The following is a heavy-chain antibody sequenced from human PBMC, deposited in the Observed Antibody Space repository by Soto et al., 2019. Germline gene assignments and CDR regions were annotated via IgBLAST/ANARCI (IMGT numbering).Heavy chain of an antibody. CDR1: GGSISSYY. V-gene: IGHV4-59*01. CDR2: IYYSGST. Sequence: SETLSLTCTVSGGSISSYYWSWIRQPPGKGLEWIGYIYYSGSTNYNPSLKSRVTISVDTSKNQFSLTLSSVTAADTAVYYCARAGTTMVRGVISGWFDPWGQGTLVSVSS. CDR3: ARAGTTMVRGVISGWFDP. J-gene: IGHJ5*02. D-gene: IGHD3-10*01.